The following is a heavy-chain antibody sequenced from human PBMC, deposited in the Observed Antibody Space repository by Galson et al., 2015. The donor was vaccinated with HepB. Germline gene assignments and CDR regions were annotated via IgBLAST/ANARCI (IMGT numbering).Heavy chain of an antibody. V-gene: IGHV3-48*01. Sequence: SLRLSCAASGFTFSSYSMNWVRQAPGKGLEWVLYISSSSSTIYYADSVKGRFTISRDNAKNSLYLQMNSLRAEDTAVYYCASPVRARDSGYVGAFDIWGQGTMVTVSS. CDR1: GFTFSSYS. J-gene: IGHJ3*02. CDR2: ISSSSSTI. CDR3: ASPVRARDSGYVGAFDI. D-gene: IGHD5-12*01.